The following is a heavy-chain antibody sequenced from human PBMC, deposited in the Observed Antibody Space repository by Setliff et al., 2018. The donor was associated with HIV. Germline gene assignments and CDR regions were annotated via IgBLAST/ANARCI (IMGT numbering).Heavy chain of an antibody. Sequence: SETLSLTCTVSGGSISSSHDFWNWIRQPPGKGLEWIGAISYGGITYYNPSLTSRVTISVDTSKNQFSLKVTSVTAADTAVYYCARSRGFTYGRLDYWGQGTLVTVSS. V-gene: IGHV4-39*01. CDR1: GGSISSSHDF. D-gene: IGHD5-18*01. J-gene: IGHJ4*02. CDR2: ISYGGIT. CDR3: ARSRGFTYGRLDY.